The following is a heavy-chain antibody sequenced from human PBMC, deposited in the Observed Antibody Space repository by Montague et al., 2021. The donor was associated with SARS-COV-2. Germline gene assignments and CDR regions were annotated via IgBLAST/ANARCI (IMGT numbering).Heavy chain of an antibody. Sequence: SETLSLTCTVSGGSISSSSYYWGWIRQPPGKGLEWIGSIYYSGSTYYNPSLKSRVTIYVDTSKNQFSLKLSSVTAADTAVYYCATYYGILAGYYIDAFDIWGQGTMVTVSS. CDR2: IYYSGST. CDR1: GGSISSSSYY. V-gene: IGHV4-39*01. CDR3: ATYYGILAGYYIDAFDI. D-gene: IGHD3-9*01. J-gene: IGHJ3*02.